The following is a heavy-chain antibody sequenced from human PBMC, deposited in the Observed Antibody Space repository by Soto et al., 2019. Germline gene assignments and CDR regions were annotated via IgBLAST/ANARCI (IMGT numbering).Heavy chain of an antibody. D-gene: IGHD1-26*01. Sequence: QVQLVQSGAEVKKPGASVKVSCKASGYTFTSYYMHWVRQAPGQGLEWMGIINPSGGSTSYGQKFQGRVTMTRDTSTSTVYMELSSLRSEDTAVYYCARGQWERLTLYYFDYWGQGTLVTVSS. CDR1: GYTFTSYY. CDR2: INPSGGST. CDR3: ARGQWERLTLYYFDY. V-gene: IGHV1-46*01. J-gene: IGHJ4*02.